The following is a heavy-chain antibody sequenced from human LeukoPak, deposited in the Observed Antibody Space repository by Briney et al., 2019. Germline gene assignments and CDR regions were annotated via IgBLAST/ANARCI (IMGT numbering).Heavy chain of an antibody. J-gene: IGHJ6*03. V-gene: IGHV4-34*01. CDR2: INQSGRT. CDR3: ARLGYTKSSNYYYYYLDV. D-gene: IGHD6-13*01. CDR1: GASLSGYY. Sequence: SETLSLTCGVSGASLSGYYWNWIRQPPGKGLEWIGEINQSGRTNYNSSLKGRVTISADMSKNQFSLKLSSVTAADTAVYYCARLGYTKSSNYYYYYLDVWGKGTSVTVSS.